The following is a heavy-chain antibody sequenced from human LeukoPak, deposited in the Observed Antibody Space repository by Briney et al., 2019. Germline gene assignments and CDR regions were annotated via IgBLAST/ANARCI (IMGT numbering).Heavy chain of an antibody. CDR2: INHSGGT. CDR3: ARDMQTALYDFWSGYYTPGAFDI. J-gene: IGHJ3*02. D-gene: IGHD3-3*01. V-gene: IGHV4-34*01. Sequence: SETLSRTCAVYGGSFSGYYWSWIRQPPGKGLEWIGEINHSGGTNYNPSLKSRVTISVDTSKNQFSLKLSSVTAADTAVYYCARDMQTALYDFWSGYYTPGAFDIWGQGTMVTVSS. CDR1: GGSFSGYY.